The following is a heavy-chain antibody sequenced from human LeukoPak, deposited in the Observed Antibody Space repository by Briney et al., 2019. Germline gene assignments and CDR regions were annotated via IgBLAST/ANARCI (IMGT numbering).Heavy chain of an antibody. D-gene: IGHD4/OR15-4a*01. V-gene: IGHV4-39*07. Sequence: PSETLSLTCTVSGGSISSSSYYWGWIRQPPGKGLEWIGSIYYSGSTYYNPSLKSRVTISVDTSKNQFSLKLSSVTAADTAVYYCARVVWGHDYPGSWGQGTLVTVSS. CDR3: ARVVWGHDYPGS. CDR1: GGSISSSSYY. J-gene: IGHJ4*02. CDR2: IYYSGST.